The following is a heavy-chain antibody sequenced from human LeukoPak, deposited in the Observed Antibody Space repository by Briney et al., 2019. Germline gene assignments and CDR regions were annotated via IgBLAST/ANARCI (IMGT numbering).Heavy chain of an antibody. CDR1: GVAISTGGHA. CDR2: MYETGNT. J-gene: IGHJ4*02. D-gene: IGHD1-26*01. Sequence: KPSQTLSLTCGVAGVAISTGGHAWGWIRQPLGKGLEWIGYMYETGNTYYNPSLKSRVTISLDTSKNQFSLNLSSVTAADTAVYYCARDLRATTVYFDYWGQGTLVTVSS. V-gene: IGHV4-30-2*05. CDR3: ARDLRATTVYFDY.